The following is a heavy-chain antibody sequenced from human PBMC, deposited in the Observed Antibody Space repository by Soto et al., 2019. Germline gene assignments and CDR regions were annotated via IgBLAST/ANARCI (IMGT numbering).Heavy chain of an antibody. CDR1: GFTFSSYG. CDR2: IWYDGSNK. D-gene: IGHD1-7*01. Sequence: RLSCAASGFTFSSYGMHYVLQAAVKWLEWVAVIWYDGSNKYYADSVKGRFTISRDNSKNTLYLQMNSLRAEDTAVYYCARVCCPELRGYRAFNWFDPWGQGTLVTVS. V-gene: IGHV3-33*01. J-gene: IGHJ5*02. CDR3: ARVCCPELRGYRAFNWFDP.